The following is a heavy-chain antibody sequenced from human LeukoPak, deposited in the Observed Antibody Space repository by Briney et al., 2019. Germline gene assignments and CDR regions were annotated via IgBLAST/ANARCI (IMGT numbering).Heavy chain of an antibody. J-gene: IGHJ4*02. V-gene: IGHV1-18*04. D-gene: IGHD5-18*01. CDR2: ISAYNGNT. CDR1: GYTFTSYG. Sequence: ASVKVSCKASGYTFTSYGISWVRQAPGQGLEWMGWISAYNGNTNYAQKLQGRVTMATDTSTSTAYMELRSLRSDDTAVYYCARVGLHVDTAMAYFDYWGQGTLVTVSS. CDR3: ARVGLHVDTAMAYFDY.